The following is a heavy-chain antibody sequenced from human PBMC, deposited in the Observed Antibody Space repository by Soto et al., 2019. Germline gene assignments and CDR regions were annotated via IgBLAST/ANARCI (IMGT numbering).Heavy chain of an antibody. V-gene: IGHV4-59*01. CDR2: IYYSGST. CDR3: ARGDPLLWFGEKVYYGMDV. CDR1: GGSISSYY. J-gene: IGHJ6*02. Sequence: QVQLQESGPGLVKPSETLSLTCTVSGGSISSYYWSWIRQPPGKGLEWIGYIYYSGSTNYNPSLNSRVTISVDTSKSRFSLTLSSVTAADTAVYYCARGDPLLWFGEKVYYGMDVWGQGTTVTVSS. D-gene: IGHD3-10*01.